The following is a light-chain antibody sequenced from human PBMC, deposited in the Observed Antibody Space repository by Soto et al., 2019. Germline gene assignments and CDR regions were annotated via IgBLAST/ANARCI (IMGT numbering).Light chain of an antibody. Sequence: QSALTQPASVSGSPGQSITISCTGTSTDIGDYNYVSWFQQHPGKAPKLMIYDVNNRPSGVSSRSSGSKSPNTASLTISGLQAEDEADYYCNSYTTSSTLVVFGGGTQLTVL. V-gene: IGLV2-14*01. CDR2: DVN. CDR3: NSYTTSSTLVV. J-gene: IGLJ2*01. CDR1: STDIGDYNY.